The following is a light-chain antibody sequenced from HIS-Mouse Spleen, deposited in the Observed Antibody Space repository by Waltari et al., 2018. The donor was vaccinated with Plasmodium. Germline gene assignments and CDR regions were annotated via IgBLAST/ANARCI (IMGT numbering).Light chain of an antibody. V-gene: IGLV5-37*01. CDR3: MIWSSNASGV. CDR1: SDINVGSYN. Sequence: QPVLTQPPSSSASPGESARLTCTLPSDINVGSYNIYWYQQQPGSPPRYLLYYYSDSDKGQGSGVPSRFSGSKDASANTGILLISGLQSQDEADYYCMIWSSNASGVFGGGTKLTVL. CDR2: YYSDSDK. J-gene: IGLJ3*02.